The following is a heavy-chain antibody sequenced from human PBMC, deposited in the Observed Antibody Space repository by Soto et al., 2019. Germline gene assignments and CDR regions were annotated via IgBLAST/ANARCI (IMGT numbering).Heavy chain of an antibody. J-gene: IGHJ4*02. Sequence: ASVKVSCKASGYIFTSYGITWVRQAPGQGLEWMGWISAYNGNTSYAQNLQGRVTMTTDTSTTTAYLELRSLRSDDTAVYYCAREIRFLEWFEFDSWGQGTLVTVSS. CDR1: GYIFTSYG. CDR3: AREIRFLEWFEFDS. V-gene: IGHV1-18*01. CDR2: ISAYNGNT. D-gene: IGHD3-3*01.